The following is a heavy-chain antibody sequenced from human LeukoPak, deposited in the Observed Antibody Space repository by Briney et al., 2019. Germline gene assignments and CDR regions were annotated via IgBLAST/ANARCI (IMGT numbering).Heavy chain of an antibody. CDR1: RGSFSGYY. CDR3: AKGARALRAAAGTDNWFDP. CDR2: INHSVST. D-gene: IGHD6-13*01. V-gene: IGHV4-34*01. J-gene: IGHJ5*02. Sequence: SETLSLTWAVYRGSFSGYYWSSIRQPPGKGLEWIGEINHSVSTNYNPSLKSRVTISVDTSKNHFSLKLSSVTAADTAVYDCAKGARALRAAAGTDNWFDPWGQGTLVTVSS.